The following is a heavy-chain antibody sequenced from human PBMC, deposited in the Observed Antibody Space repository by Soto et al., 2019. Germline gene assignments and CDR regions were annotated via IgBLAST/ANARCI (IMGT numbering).Heavy chain of an antibody. Sequence: ASVKVSCKASGYTFTSYDINWVRQATGQGLEWMGWMNPNSGNTGYAQKFQGRVTMTRNTSISTAYMELSSLRSEDTAVYYCGRGSSGANGEVYWFDPWGQGTLVTVSS. CDR2: MNPNSGNT. D-gene: IGHD4-17*01. CDR1: GYTFTSYD. CDR3: GRGSSGANGEVYWFDP. J-gene: IGHJ5*02. V-gene: IGHV1-8*01.